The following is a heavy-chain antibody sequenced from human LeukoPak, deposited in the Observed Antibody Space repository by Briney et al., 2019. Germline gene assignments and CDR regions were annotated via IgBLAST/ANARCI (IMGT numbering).Heavy chain of an antibody. J-gene: IGHJ2*01. Sequence: SETLSLTCSVSGDSISSSSYFWVWIRQSPGQGLEGIGTSYHTGNTYYNPSLKSRVTISLDTSSNQFSLRLITVIVADTAVYYCARMRSYWYFDLWGRGTLVAVSS. CDR3: ARMRSYWYFDL. CDR2: SYHTGNT. V-gene: IGHV4-39*01. CDR1: GDSISSSSYF.